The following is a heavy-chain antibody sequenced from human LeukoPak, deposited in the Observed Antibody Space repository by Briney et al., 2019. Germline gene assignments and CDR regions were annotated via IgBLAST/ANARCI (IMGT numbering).Heavy chain of an antibody. J-gene: IGHJ6*03. V-gene: IGHV4-59*01. CDR1: GGSISSYY. D-gene: IGHD3-3*01. Sequence: SETLSLTCTVCGGSISSYYWSWIRQPPGKGLEWIGYIYYSGSTNYNPSLKSRVTISVDTSKNQFSLKLSSVTAADTAVYYCARTHDFWSGYYYMDVWGKGTTVTVSS. CDR3: ARTHDFWSGYYYMDV. CDR2: IYYSGST.